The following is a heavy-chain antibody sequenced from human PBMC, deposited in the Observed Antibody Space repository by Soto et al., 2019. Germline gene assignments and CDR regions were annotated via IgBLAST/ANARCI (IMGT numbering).Heavy chain of an antibody. J-gene: IGHJ6*02. Sequence: SETLSLTCAVYGGSFSGYYWSWIRQPPGKGLEWIGEINHSGSTNYNPSLKSRVNISVDTSKNQFSLKLSSVTAADTAVYYCARGPSARSSGWYTIALYYYGMDVWGQGTTVTVSS. CDR1: GGSFSGYY. D-gene: IGHD6-19*01. CDR3: ARGPSARSSGWYTIALYYYGMDV. CDR2: INHSGST. V-gene: IGHV4-34*01.